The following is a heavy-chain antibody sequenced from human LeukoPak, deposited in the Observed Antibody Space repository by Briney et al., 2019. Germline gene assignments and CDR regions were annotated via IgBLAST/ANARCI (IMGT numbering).Heavy chain of an antibody. CDR2: IYYSGTT. CDR3: ARYCTSTSCFPKHVFDS. CDR1: GGSISN. D-gene: IGHD2-2*01. Sequence: SETLSLTCTVSGGSISNWGWIRQPPGKGLEWIGSIYYSGTTYYNPSLKSRVTISADTSKNQFSLELSSVTAADTAVYYCARYCTSTSCFPKHVFDSWGQGTLVTVSS. V-gene: IGHV4-39*01. J-gene: IGHJ4*02.